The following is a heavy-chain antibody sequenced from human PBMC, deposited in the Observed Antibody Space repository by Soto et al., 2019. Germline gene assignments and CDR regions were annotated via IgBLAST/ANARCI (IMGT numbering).Heavy chain of an antibody. CDR3: ARDNPYGSGRRDGFDL. D-gene: IGHD3-10*01. V-gene: IGHV4-31*03. CDR1: GGSISSDGYN. J-gene: IGHJ3*01. CDR2: IYYSGST. Sequence: QVQLQESGPGLVKASQTLSLNCTVSGGSISSDGYNWNWVRQHPGQGLEWIGYIYYSGSTYYNPSLKSRVTISVDTSTNQFSLKLSSVTAADTAVYYCARDNPYGSGRRDGFDLWGQGTMVTVSS.